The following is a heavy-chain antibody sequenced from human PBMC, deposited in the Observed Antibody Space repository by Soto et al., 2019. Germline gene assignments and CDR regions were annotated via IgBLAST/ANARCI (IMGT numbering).Heavy chain of an antibody. D-gene: IGHD4-17*01. CDR3: AGRFYGDYEQLWDY. CDR1: GGSFSGYY. J-gene: IGHJ4*02. CDR2: INHSGST. V-gene: IGHV4-34*01. Sequence: KTSETLSLTCAVYGGSFSGYYWSWIRQPPGKGLEWIGEINHSGSTNYNPSLKGRVTISVDTSKNQFSLKLSSVTAADTAVYYCAGRFYGDYEQLWDYWGQGTLVTVSS.